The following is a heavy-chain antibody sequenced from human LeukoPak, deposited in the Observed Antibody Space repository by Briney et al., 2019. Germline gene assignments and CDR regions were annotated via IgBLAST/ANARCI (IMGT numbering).Heavy chain of an antibody. Sequence: GGSLRLSCAGSGFLFSSYALSWVRPAPGKGLEWVSAISSSGANTYYADSVRGRFTISRDNSKDTLYLQMNTLRAEDTAVYYCATTKEARRYFDYWGQGTLVTVSS. CDR2: ISSSGANT. V-gene: IGHV3-23*01. CDR1: GFLFSSYA. CDR3: ATTKEARRYFDY. D-gene: IGHD1-1*01. J-gene: IGHJ4*02.